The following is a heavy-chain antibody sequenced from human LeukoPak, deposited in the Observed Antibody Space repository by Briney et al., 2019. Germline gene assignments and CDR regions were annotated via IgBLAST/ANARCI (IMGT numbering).Heavy chain of an antibody. V-gene: IGHV4-59*01. CDR2: IYYSGST. CDR3: ARGVSVRFLEWLLTGLYFDY. Sequence: SETLSLTCTVSGGSISSYYWSWIRQPPGKGLEGIGYIYYSGSTNYNPSLKSRVTISVDTSKNQLFLKLSSVTAADTAVYYCARGVSVRFLEWLLTGLYFDYWGQGTLVTVSS. D-gene: IGHD3-3*01. CDR1: GGSISSYY. J-gene: IGHJ4*02.